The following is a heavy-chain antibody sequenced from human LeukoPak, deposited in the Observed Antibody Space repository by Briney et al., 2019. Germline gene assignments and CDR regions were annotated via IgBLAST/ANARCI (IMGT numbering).Heavy chain of an antibody. J-gene: IGHJ4*02. CDR3: ARADRWWLVLGLYYFDY. CDR1: GYSFTSYW. Sequence: GESLKISCKGSGYSFTSYWIGWVRQMPGKGLEWMGIIYPDDSDTRYSPSFQGQVTISADKSISTAYLQWSSLKASDTAMYYCARADRWWLVLGLYYFDYWGQGTLVTVSS. V-gene: IGHV5-51*01. D-gene: IGHD6-19*01. CDR2: IYPDDSDT.